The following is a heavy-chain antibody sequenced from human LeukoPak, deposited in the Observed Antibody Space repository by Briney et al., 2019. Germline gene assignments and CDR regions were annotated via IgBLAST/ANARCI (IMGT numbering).Heavy chain of an antibody. CDR3: AKMREGSSGWLPDGYHYYYYMDV. V-gene: IGHV3-23*01. D-gene: IGHD6-19*01. J-gene: IGHJ6*03. CDR1: GFTFSSYA. Sequence: PGGSLRLSCAASGFTFSSYAMSWVRQAPGKGLEWVSAISGSGGSTYYADSVKGRFTISRDNSKNTRYLQMNSLRAEDTAVYYCAKMREGSSGWLPDGYHYYYYMDVWGKGTTVTVSS. CDR2: ISGSGGST.